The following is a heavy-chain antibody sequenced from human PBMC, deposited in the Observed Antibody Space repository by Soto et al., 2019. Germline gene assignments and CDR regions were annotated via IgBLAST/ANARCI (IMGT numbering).Heavy chain of an antibody. D-gene: IGHD2-8*02. V-gene: IGHV3-21*01. J-gene: IGHJ5*01. CDR1: GFMFSSYN. Sequence: VQLVESGGGLVKPGGSLRLSCEGSGFMFSSYNMNWVRQAPGRGLEWVSFISSSSAYKYYEDAVKGRFTISRDNDTNSVYLQMNSLRAEDAGLYYCARSAGYCTDTSCEKGWFDSWGQGTWVTVSS. CDR3: ARSAGYCTDTSCEKGWFDS. CDR2: ISSSSAYK.